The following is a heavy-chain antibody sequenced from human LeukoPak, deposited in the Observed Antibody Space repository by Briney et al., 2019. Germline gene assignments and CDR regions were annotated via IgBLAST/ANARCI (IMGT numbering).Heavy chain of an antibody. J-gene: IGHJ4*02. CDR2: IKSRADGETI. Sequence: GGSLRLSCTASGFTFGDYAMSWVRQAPGKGLEWVGRIKSRADGETIDYAAPVKGRFIMSRDDSKNILYLQMNSLKAEDTGVYYCTRSSYTNSWFFYWGQGSLVTVSS. V-gene: IGHV3-15*01. D-gene: IGHD2-8*01. CDR1: GFTFGDYA. CDR3: TRSSYTNSWFFY.